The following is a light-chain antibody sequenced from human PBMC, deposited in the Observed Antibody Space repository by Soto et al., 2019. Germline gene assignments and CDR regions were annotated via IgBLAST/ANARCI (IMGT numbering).Light chain of an antibody. J-gene: IGKJ4*01. CDR1: QSVSNN. CDR3: QQYDNWPLT. V-gene: IGKV3D-15*01. Sequence: EIVLTQSPGTLSLSPGERATLSCRASQSVSNNYLAWYQQKPGQAPRLLIYVASNRATGIPARFSGSGSGTEFSLTISCLQSEDFVVYFCQQYDNWPLTFGGGTKVDIK. CDR2: VAS.